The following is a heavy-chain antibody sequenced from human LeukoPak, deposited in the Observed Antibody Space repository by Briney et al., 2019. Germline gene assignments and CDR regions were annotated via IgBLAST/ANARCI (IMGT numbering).Heavy chain of an antibody. Sequence: SETLSLTCTVSGGSISSSNYYWGWIRQPPGKGLEWIGSISYSGSTYYNPSLKSRAAISLDTSKNQFSLKLSSVTATDTAVYYCARRGNFDWLLLPRLWGQGTLVTVSS. CDR1: GGSISSSNYY. J-gene: IGHJ4*02. CDR3: ARRGNFDWLLLPRL. CDR2: ISYSGST. D-gene: IGHD3-9*01. V-gene: IGHV4-39*01.